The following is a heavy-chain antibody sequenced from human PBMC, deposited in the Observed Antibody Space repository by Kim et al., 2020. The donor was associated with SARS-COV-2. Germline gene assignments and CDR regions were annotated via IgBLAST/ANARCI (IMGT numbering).Heavy chain of an antibody. CDR3: ALTPTTFPGYFDY. J-gene: IGHJ4*02. CDR2: IIPIFCTA. CDR1: GGTFSSYA. Sequence: SVKVSCKASGGTFSSYAISWVRQAPGQGLEWMGGIIPIFCTANYAQKFQGRVTITADESTSTAYMELSSLRSEDTAVYYCALTPTTFPGYFDYWGQGTLVTVSS. V-gene: IGHV1-69*13. D-gene: IGHD4-4*01.